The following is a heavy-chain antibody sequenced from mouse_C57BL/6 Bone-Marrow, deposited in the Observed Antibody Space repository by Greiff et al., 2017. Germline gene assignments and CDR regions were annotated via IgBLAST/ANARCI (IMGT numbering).Heavy chain of an antibody. D-gene: IGHD1-1*01. Sequence: ESGPGLLQPSQTLSLTCSFSGFSLRTFGMGVGWIRQPSGKGLEWLAHIWWDDDKYYNPALKSRLTISKDTSKSQIFLKIANVDTADTATYYCARIVYYGSSYGYWGQGTTLTVSS. V-gene: IGHV8-8*01. CDR1: GFSLRTFGMG. J-gene: IGHJ2*01. CDR2: IWWDDDK. CDR3: ARIVYYGSSYGY.